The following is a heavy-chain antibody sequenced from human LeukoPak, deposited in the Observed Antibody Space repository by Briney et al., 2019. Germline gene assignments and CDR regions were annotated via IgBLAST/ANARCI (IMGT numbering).Heavy chain of an antibody. J-gene: IGHJ3*02. V-gene: IGHV1-8*01. CDR3: AKALGWLVSATDAFDI. Sequence: ASVKVSCKASGYTFTSYDINWVRQATGQGLEWMGWMNPNSGNTGYAQKFQGGVTMTRNTSISTAYMELSSLRAEDTAVYYCAKALGWLVSATDAFDIWGQGTMVTVSS. D-gene: IGHD3-3*01. CDR2: MNPNSGNT. CDR1: GYTFTSYD.